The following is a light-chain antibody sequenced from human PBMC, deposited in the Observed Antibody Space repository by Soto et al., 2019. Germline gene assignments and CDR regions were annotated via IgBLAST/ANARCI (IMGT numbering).Light chain of an antibody. V-gene: IGLV2-14*03. J-gene: IGLJ2*01. CDR2: DVS. CDR3: SSYTSSSTRV. Sequence: QSVLTQPASVSGSPGQSITISCTGTSSDVGGYNFVSWYQHHPGKAPKLIVYDVSNRPSEISYRFSGSKSGNTASLTISGLQAEDEADYYCSSYTSSSTRVFGGGTKVTVL. CDR1: SSDVGGYNF.